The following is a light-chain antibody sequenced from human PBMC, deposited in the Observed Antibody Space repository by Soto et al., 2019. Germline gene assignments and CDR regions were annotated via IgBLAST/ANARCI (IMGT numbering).Light chain of an antibody. CDR2: SNT. CDR1: SSNIGPGYD. V-gene: IGLV1-40*01. Sequence: QSVLTQPPSVSGAPGQGVTMSCTGSSSNIGPGYDVHWYQHLPGTAPKLLIYSNTNRPSGVPDRFSGSRSGTSASLAITGLQAEDEADYYCQSYDSSLSGSVFGTGTKVTVL. J-gene: IGLJ1*01. CDR3: QSYDSSLSGSV.